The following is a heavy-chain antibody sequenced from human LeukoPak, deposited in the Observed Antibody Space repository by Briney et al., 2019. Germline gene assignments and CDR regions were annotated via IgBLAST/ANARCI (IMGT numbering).Heavy chain of an antibody. D-gene: IGHD3-22*01. Sequence: ASVKVSCKASGYTFTSYGMSWVRQAPGQGLEWMGWISAYNGNTNYAQKLQGRVTMTTDTSKSTAYMELRSLRSDDTAVYYCARVLSYDSSGYYPWGQGTLVTVSS. CDR2: ISAYNGNT. CDR3: ARVLSYDSSGYYP. V-gene: IGHV1-18*01. CDR1: GYTFTSYG. J-gene: IGHJ5*02.